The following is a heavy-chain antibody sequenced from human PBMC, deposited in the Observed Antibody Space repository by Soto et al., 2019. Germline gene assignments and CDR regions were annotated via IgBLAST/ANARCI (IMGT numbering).Heavy chain of an antibody. Sequence: SESLSLTCAVCVHSINILNWWTSAGQTQQRGLEYIGEIFHDGTANYYPSFERRVAISVNTSKNQYSLKLTSVTAADAAIYFCARLVYDTRLNYMCFGFWGQGALVTVSS. CDR1: VHSINILNW. D-gene: IGHD2-8*01. CDR2: IFHDGTA. J-gene: IGHJ4*03. V-gene: IGHV4-4*02. CDR3: ARLVYDTRLNYMCFGF.